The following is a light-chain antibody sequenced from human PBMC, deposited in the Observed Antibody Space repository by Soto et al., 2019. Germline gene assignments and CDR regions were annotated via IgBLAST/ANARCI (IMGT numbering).Light chain of an antibody. CDR3: SSYTSSNTLV. V-gene: IGLV2-14*01. J-gene: IGLJ3*02. CDR2: DVS. CDR1: SSDVGGYNY. Sequence: QSALTQPASVSGSPGQSITISCTGTSSDVGGYNYVSWYQQHPGKAPKLMIHDVSNRPSGVSNRFSGSKSGNTASLTISGLQAEDEADYYCSSYTSSNTLVFGGGTQLTVL.